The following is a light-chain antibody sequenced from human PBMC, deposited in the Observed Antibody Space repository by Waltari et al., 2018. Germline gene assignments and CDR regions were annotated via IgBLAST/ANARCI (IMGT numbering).Light chain of an antibody. V-gene: IGKV1-39*01. CDR2: AAS. CDR1: QSISNW. CDR3: QQSYNTPPVT. J-gene: IGKJ1*01. Sequence: ILMTQSPSSLSASVGVSVTITCRASQSISNWLNWYPQKPGKAPNLLIYAASSLETGVPSRFSGSGSGTDFTLTISSLQPDDFGTYYCQQSYNTPPVTFGPGTKVDIK.